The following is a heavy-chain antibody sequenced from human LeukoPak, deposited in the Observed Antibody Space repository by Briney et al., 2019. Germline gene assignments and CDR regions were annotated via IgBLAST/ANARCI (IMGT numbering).Heavy chain of an antibody. D-gene: IGHD4-17*01. CDR3: AKPTTMTTSYYFDS. CDR1: GFTFNSYG. V-gene: IGHV3-30*18. Sequence: HAGGSLRLSCAASGFTFNSYGMFWVRQAPGKGLEWVGVVSYDGSVKLYADSVRGRFTISRDNSKNTVYLQLDSLRPEDTAVYYCAKPTTMTTSYYFDSWGQGTLVTVSS. J-gene: IGHJ4*02. CDR2: VSYDGSVK.